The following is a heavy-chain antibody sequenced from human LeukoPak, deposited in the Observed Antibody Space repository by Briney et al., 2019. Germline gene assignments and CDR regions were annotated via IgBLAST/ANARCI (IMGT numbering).Heavy chain of an antibody. CDR2: ISGSGGST. V-gene: IGHV3-23*01. D-gene: IGHD1-26*01. J-gene: IGHJ6*03. CDR3: AKEGKSVLLYYYYYYMDV. Sequence: GGSLRLSCAASGFTFSSYAMSWVRQAPGKGLEWVSAISGSGGSTYYADSVKGRFTISRDNSKNTLYLQMNSLSAEDTAVYYCAKEGKSVLLYYYYYYMDVWGKGTTVTVSS. CDR1: GFTFSSYA.